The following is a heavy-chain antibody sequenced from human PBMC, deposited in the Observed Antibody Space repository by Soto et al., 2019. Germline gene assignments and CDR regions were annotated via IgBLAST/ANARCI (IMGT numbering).Heavy chain of an antibody. D-gene: IGHD1-26*01. CDR3: ARDLGGYYPFDY. CDR1: GFTFSSYA. CDR2: ISYDGSNK. J-gene: IGHJ4*02. Sequence: QVQLVESVGGVVQPGRSLRLSCAASGFTFSSYAMHWVRQAPGKGLEWVAVISYDGSNKYYADSVKGRFTISSDNSKNTLYLQMNSLRAEDTAVYYCARDLGGYYPFDYWGQGTLVTVSS. V-gene: IGHV3-30-3*01.